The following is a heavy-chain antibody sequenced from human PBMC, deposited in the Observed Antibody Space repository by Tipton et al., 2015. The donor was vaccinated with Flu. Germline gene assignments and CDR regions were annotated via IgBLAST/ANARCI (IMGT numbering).Heavy chain of an antibody. CDR2: ISDGGNTI. Sequence: GSLRLSCVASGFAFSDYYMSWIRQTPGKGLELVSYISDGGNTIRYADSVKGRFTVSRDNAKNSLYLQMNSLRAEDTAVYYCVKDGRYCGGDCYLHYWGQGTLVTVSS. CDR3: VKDGRYCGGDCYLHY. CDR1: GFAFSDYY. D-gene: IGHD2-21*02. J-gene: IGHJ4*02. V-gene: IGHV3-11*04.